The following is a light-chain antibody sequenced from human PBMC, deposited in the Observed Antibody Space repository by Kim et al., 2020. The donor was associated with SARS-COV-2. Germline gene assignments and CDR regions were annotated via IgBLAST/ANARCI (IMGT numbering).Light chain of an antibody. Sequence: GQSLTISCTGTNSDIGGYNYVSWYQQHPGKAPQLMIYAVTERPSGVSSRFSGSKSGNTASLTISGLQAEDEADYYCISYTSATTWVFGGGTQLTVL. V-gene: IGLV2-14*03. CDR3: ISYTSATTWV. CDR2: AVT. CDR1: NSDIGGYNY. J-gene: IGLJ3*02.